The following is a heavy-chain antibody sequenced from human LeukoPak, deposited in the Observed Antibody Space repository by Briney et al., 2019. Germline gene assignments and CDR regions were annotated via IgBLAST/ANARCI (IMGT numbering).Heavy chain of an antibody. Sequence: GGSLRLFCAASGFTFSSYEMNWVRQAPGKGLERVSYISSSGSTIYYADSVKGRFTISRDNAKNSLYLQMNSLRAEDTAVYYCARNPLGNYYYGMDVWGQGTTVTVSS. CDR3: ARNPLGNYYYGMDV. CDR1: GFTFSSYE. J-gene: IGHJ6*02. V-gene: IGHV3-48*03. CDR2: ISSSGSTI.